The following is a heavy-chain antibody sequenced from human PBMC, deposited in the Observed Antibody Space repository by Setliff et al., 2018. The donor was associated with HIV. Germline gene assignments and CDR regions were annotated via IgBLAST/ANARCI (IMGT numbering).Heavy chain of an antibody. CDR2: FYNNENI. CDR1: GGSMSGYY. V-gene: IGHV4-59*10. Sequence: SETLSLTCGVSGGSMSGYYWTWIRQPAGKGLEWVGRFYNNENIRYSPSLKSRVTLSVDTSKNQFSLKLNSVTAADTAMYYCARRMAAGTFDYWGQGTLVTVSS. D-gene: IGHD6-13*01. CDR3: ARRMAAGTFDY. J-gene: IGHJ4*02.